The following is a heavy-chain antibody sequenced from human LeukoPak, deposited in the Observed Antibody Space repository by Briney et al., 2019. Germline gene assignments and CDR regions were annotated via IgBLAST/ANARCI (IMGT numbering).Heavy chain of an antibody. CDR2: IYYTGST. J-gene: IGHJ5*02. Sequence: SETLSLTCTVSDGSINGYYWSWIRQSPGKGLESLGYIYYTGSTNYNPSLKSRVTMSVDTSRNQFFLRLSSVTAADTAVYYCARAAVVSPSFHPWGQGTLVTVSS. CDR3: ARAAVVSPSFHP. CDR1: DGSINGYY. V-gene: IGHV4-59*01. D-gene: IGHD4-23*01.